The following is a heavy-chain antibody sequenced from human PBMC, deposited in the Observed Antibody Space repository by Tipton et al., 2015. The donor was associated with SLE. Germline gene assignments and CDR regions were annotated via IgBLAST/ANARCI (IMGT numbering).Heavy chain of an antibody. CDR2: INHGGST. CDR1: GFTFSSYE. CDR3: AGGLPVHFDY. D-gene: IGHD1-26*01. Sequence: LRLSCAASGFTFSSYEMNWVRQAPGKGLEWIGEINHGGSTNYNPSLKSRVTMSVDTSKNQFSLKLSSVTAADTAVYYCAGGLPVHFDYWGQGTLVTVSS. J-gene: IGHJ4*02. V-gene: IGHV4-34*08.